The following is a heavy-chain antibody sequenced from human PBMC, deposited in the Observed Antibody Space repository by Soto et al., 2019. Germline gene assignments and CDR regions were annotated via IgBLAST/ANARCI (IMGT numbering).Heavy chain of an antibody. CDR3: ARSGDYGGGYYYYYGMDV. CDR2: INSDGSST. J-gene: IGHJ6*02. D-gene: IGHD4-17*01. Sequence: GGSLRLSCAASGFTFSSYWMHWVRQAPGKGLVWVSRINSDGSSTSYADSVKGRFTISRDNAKNTLYLQMNSLRAEDTAVYYCARSGDYGGGYYYYYGMDVWGQGTTVTVSS. CDR1: GFTFSSYW. V-gene: IGHV3-74*01.